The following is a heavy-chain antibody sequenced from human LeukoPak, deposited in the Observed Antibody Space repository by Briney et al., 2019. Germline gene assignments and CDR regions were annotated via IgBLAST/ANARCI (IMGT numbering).Heavy chain of an antibody. CDR3: ANGDIAAAGNYYYYGMEL. D-gene: IGHD6-13*01. CDR2: ISGSGGST. CDR1: GFTFSSYP. Sequence: PGGSLRLSCAASGFTFSSYPMSWVRQAPGKGLEWVSAISGSGGSTYSADSVKGRFTISRDNPKNTLYLQIKSLRAEDTAVYYCANGDIAAAGNYYYYGMELWGQGTRVTVSS. J-gene: IGHJ6*02. V-gene: IGHV3-23*01.